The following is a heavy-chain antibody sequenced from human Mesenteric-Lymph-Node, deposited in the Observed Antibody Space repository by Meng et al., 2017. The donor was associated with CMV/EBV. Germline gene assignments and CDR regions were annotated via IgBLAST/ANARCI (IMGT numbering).Heavy chain of an antibody. CDR3: ARDGAITIFGVADTIYYYYGMDV. J-gene: IGHJ6*02. CDR2: ITAHNGNT. Sequence: ASVKVSCKASGYTFTRYGISWVRQAPEQGLEWMGRITAHNGNTNYAQKLQGRVTLTTDTSTSTVYMELRSLRSDDTAVYYCARDGAITIFGVADTIYYYYGMDVWGQGTTVTVSS. V-gene: IGHV1-18*01. D-gene: IGHD3-3*01. CDR1: GYTFTRYG.